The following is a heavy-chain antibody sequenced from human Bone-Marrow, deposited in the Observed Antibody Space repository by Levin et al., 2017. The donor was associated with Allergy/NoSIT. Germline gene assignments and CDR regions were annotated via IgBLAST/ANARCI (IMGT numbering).Heavy chain of an antibody. Sequence: GESLKISCAASGISFRNAWMSWVRQAPGKGLEWVGRIKSKNDGGTTDYGAPVKGRFTISRDDSKNTLYLQMNSLKSEDTAVYYCTTLGYSGYDSILFFDSWAQGTLLTVSS. D-gene: IGHD5-12*01. J-gene: IGHJ4*02. CDR2: IKSKNDGGTT. V-gene: IGHV3-15*01. CDR3: TTLGYSGYDSILFFDS. CDR1: GISFRNAW.